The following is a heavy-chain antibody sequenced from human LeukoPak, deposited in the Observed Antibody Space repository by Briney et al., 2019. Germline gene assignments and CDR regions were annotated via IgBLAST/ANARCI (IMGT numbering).Heavy chain of an antibody. CDR3: ARDKGIKRSFDI. CDR2: IKQDGSDK. D-gene: IGHD5-18*01. V-gene: IGHV3-7*05. Sequence: GGSLRLSCAASGFTFNNYWMTWVRQAPGKGLEWVANIKQDGSDKYYVDSVKGRFIISRDTAKNSLYLQMNSLRAEDTAVYYCARDKGIKRSFDIWGQGTLVTVYS. J-gene: IGHJ3*02. CDR1: GFTFNNYW.